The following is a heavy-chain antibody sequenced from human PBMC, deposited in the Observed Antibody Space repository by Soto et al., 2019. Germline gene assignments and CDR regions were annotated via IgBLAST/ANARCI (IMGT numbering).Heavy chain of an antibody. V-gene: IGHV4-31*03. CDR2: IYYSGSS. CDR3: ARSSMAERTPPHNWFDP. J-gene: IGHJ5*02. Sequence: QVPLQESAPGLVKTSQTLSLTCTVSSGSISSGGYYWSWIRQHSGKGMEWIGYIYYSGSSYYKPSLISRVTISVDTSTNQFSLKLSSVTAADTAVYYCARSSMAERTPPHNWFDPWGQGTLVTVSS. CDR1: SGSISSGGYY. D-gene: IGHD3-10*01.